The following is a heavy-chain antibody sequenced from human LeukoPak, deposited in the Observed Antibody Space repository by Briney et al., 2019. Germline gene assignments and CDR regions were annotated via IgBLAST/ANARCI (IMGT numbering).Heavy chain of an antibody. CDR2: IYYSGST. CDR3: ARDEYSSLSGAFDI. V-gene: IGHV4-59*01. J-gene: IGHJ3*02. Sequence: PSETLSLTCTVSGGSISSYHWSWIRQPPGKGLEWIGYIYYSGSTNYNPSLKSRVTISVDTSKNQFSLKLSSVTAADTAVYYCARDEYSSLSGAFDIWGRGTMVTVSS. CDR1: GGSISSYH. D-gene: IGHD6-6*01.